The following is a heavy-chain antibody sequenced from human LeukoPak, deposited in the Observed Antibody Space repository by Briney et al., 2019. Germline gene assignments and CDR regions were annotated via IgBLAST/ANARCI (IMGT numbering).Heavy chain of an antibody. CDR3: ARDASDYWFFDL. D-gene: IGHD3-3*01. Sequence: GGSLRLSCEVSGFTFSSYEMNWVRQAPGKGLEWVSYISSIGSTIYYADSLKGRFTISRDNAKNSLYLQMNSLRAEDTALYYCARDASDYWFFDLWGRGTLVTVSS. CDR2: ISSIGSTI. J-gene: IGHJ2*01. CDR1: GFTFSSYE. V-gene: IGHV3-48*03.